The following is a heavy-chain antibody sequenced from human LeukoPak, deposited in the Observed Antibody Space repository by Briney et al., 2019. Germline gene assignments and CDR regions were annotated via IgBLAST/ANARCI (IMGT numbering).Heavy chain of an antibody. Sequence: GGSLRLSCSASRFMFSSYVMHWVRQAPGKGLEYVSVILSDGDRTYYADSVKGRFTISRDNSKNTLYLQMSSLRAEDTAVYYCVRGGYHDYWGQGTLVTVSS. CDR2: ILSDGDRT. D-gene: IGHD5-12*01. CDR1: RFMFSSYV. V-gene: IGHV3-64D*06. J-gene: IGHJ4*02. CDR3: VRGGYHDY.